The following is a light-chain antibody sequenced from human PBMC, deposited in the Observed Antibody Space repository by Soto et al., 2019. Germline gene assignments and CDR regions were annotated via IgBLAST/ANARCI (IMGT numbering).Light chain of an antibody. V-gene: IGLV2-11*01. J-gene: IGLJ2*01. CDR1: SSDVGGYNY. CDR3: CSYAGNYTPYVA. CDR2: DVS. Sequence: QSALTQPRSVSGSPGQSVTISCTGTSSDVGGYNYVSWYQQHPGKAPKLMIYDVSKRPSGVPDRFSGSKSGNTASLTISGLQAEDEADYYCCSYAGNYTPYVAFGGGTKLTVL.